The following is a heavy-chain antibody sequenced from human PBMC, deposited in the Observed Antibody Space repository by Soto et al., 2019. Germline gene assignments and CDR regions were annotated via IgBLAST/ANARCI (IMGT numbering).Heavy chain of an antibody. Sequence: SVKVSCKASGGTFSSYAITWVRQAPGQGLEWMGGIIPIFGAANYAQKFQGRVTITADESTSTAYMELSSLRSEDTAVYYCARVDYDISIFSGGFDPCGHLTLFTVPS. CDR1: GGTFSSYA. CDR2: IIPIFGAA. CDR3: ARVDYDISIFSGGFDP. V-gene: IGHV1-69*13. D-gene: IGHD3-9*01. J-gene: IGHJ5*02.